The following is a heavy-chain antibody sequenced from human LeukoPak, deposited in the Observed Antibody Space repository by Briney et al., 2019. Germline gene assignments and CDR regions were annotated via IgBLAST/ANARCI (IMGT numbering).Heavy chain of an antibody. CDR3: ARDLGGAAGPNWFDP. Sequence: ASVKVSCKASGYTFTSYGISWVRQAPGQGLEWMGWISAYNGNTNYAQKLQGRVTMTTDTSTSTAYVELRSLRSDDTAVYYCARDLGGAAGPNWFDPWGQGTLVTVSS. V-gene: IGHV1-18*04. D-gene: IGHD6-13*01. CDR2: ISAYNGNT. J-gene: IGHJ5*02. CDR1: GYTFTSYG.